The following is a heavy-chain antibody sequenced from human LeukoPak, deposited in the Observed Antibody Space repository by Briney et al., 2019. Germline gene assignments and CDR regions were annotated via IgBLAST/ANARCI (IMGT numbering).Heavy chain of an antibody. CDR3: LRSGGY. V-gene: IGHV3-7*01. CDR2: IKPDGSGK. Sequence: GGSLRLSCAASGFTFSTYWMNWVRQAPGKGLEWVANIKPDGSGKYFADSVRGRFTISRDNAKNSLYLQMNSLRAEDTAVYYCLRSGGYWGQGTPVTVSS. CDR1: GFTFSTYW. J-gene: IGHJ4*02. D-gene: IGHD1-26*01.